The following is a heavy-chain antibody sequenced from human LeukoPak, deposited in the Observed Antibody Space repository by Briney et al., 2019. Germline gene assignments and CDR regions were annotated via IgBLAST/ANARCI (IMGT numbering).Heavy chain of an antibody. D-gene: IGHD2/OR15-2a*01. CDR1: GFTFSSYA. CDR3: ARNIVEGLASPRDDAFDI. V-gene: IGHV3-30-3*01. Sequence: PGGSLRLSCAASGFTFSSYAMHWVRQAPGKGLEWVAVISYDGSNKYYADSVKGRFTISRDNSKNTLYLQMNSLRAEDTAVYYCARNIVEGLASPRDDAFDIWGQGTMVTVSS. CDR2: ISYDGSNK. J-gene: IGHJ3*02.